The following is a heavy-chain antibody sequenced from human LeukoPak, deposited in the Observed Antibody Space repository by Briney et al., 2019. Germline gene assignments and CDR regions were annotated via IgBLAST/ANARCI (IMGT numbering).Heavy chain of an antibody. CDR3: AKDPVRGEQAFDI. D-gene: IGHD3-10*01. CDR2: ISGSGGST. CDR1: GFTFSSYA. Sequence: QPGGSLRPSCAASGFTFSSYAMSWVRQAPGKGLEWVSAISGSGGSTYYADSVKGRFTISRDNSKNTLYLQMNSLRAEDTAVYYCAKDPVRGEQAFDIWGQGTMVTVSS. V-gene: IGHV3-23*01. J-gene: IGHJ3*02.